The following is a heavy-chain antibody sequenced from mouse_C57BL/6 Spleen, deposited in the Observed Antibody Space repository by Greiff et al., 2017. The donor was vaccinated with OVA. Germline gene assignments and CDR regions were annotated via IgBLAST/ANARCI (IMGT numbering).Heavy chain of an antibody. CDR2: ISSGSSTI. Sequence: EVKLMESGGGLVKPGGSLKLSCAASGFTFSDYGMHWVRQAPEKGLEWVAYISSGSSTIYYADTVKGRFTISRDNAKNTLFLQMTSLRSEDTAMYYCASSPYDGYYPFAYWGQGTLVTVSA. J-gene: IGHJ3*01. D-gene: IGHD2-3*01. CDR3: ASSPYDGYYPFAY. CDR1: GFTFSDYG. V-gene: IGHV5-17*01.